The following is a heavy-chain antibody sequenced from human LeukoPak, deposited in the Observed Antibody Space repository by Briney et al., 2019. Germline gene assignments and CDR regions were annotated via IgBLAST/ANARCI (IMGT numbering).Heavy chain of an antibody. J-gene: IGHJ4*02. CDR3: ARVAVAEFDY. CDR2: IDPNSGDT. CDR1: GYTFTAYY. D-gene: IGHD6-19*01. Sequence: GASVKVSCKASGYTFTAYYMHWVRQAPGQGLEWMGRIDPNSGDTNYAQKFQGRVTMTRDTSINTAYMELSTLRSDDTAVYYCARVAVAEFDYWGQGTLVTVSS. V-gene: IGHV1-2*06.